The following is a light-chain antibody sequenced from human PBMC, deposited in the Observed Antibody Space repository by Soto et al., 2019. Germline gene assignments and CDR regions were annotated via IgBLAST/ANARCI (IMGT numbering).Light chain of an antibody. V-gene: IGLV1-40*01. CDR3: QSYDSSLSGYL. J-gene: IGLJ1*01. CDR1: SSNIGAGYD. Sequence: QSVLTQPPSVSGAPGQRVTISCTGSSSNIGAGYDVHWYQQLPGTAPKLLIYGYINRPSGVPDRFSGSKSGTSASLAITGLQAEDEADYYCQSYDSSLSGYLFGTGTKLTVL. CDR2: GYI.